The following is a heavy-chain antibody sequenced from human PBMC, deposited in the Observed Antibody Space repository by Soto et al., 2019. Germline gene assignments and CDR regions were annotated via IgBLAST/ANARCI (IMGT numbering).Heavy chain of an antibody. CDR2: ISGSGGST. CDR1: GFTVSSTNY. J-gene: IGHJ4*02. CDR3: AHIGYYYKYCFDY. D-gene: IGHD3-22*01. V-gene: IGHV3-23*01. Sequence: PGGSLRLSCVVSGFTVSSTNYMSWVRQAPGKGLEWVSAISGSGGSTYYANSVKGRFTISRDNSKNTLYLQMNSLRAEDTAVYYCAHIGYYYKYCFDYWGQGTLVTVSS.